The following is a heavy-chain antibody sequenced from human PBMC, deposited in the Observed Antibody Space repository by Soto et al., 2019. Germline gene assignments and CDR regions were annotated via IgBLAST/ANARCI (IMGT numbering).Heavy chain of an antibody. V-gene: IGHV4-39*01. D-gene: IGHD2-2*01. J-gene: IGHJ4*02. Sequence: SESLSLTCTVSYGSISVSNVFWGWVRQPPGKGREGIRYIDDTATVYCNPSLGTRVTFPVDTSKNLFSLTLYPLTAAETAVYYYARTSCRHFDFWGQGILVTVSS. CDR3: ARTSCRHFDF. CDR1: YGSISVSNVF. CDR2: IDDTATV.